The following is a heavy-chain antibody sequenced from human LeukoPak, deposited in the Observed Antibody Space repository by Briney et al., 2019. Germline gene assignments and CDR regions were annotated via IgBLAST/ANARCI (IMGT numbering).Heavy chain of an antibody. V-gene: IGHV3-21*01. CDR1: GFIFSSDS. CDR3: AKDPGRYSYGTNPSFDY. J-gene: IGHJ4*02. Sequence: GGSLRLSCATSGFIFSSDSMIWVRQAPGKGLEWVSSISSTGAYIYYADSVKGRFTISRDNSKNTLYLQMNSLRAEDTAVYYCAKDPGRYSYGTNPSFDYWGQGTLVTVSS. D-gene: IGHD5-18*01. CDR2: ISSTGAYI.